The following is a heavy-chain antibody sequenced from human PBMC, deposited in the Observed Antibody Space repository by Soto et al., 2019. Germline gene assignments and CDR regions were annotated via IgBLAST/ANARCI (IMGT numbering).Heavy chain of an antibody. D-gene: IGHD6-13*01. Sequence: QLQLQESGPGLVKPSETLSLSCTVSGGSINSSFYWGWIRQPPGKGLEWIGSIYGTGNTYYNPSLKGRVTISADTSKNQFSLNLISVTAADTAVYYCRSSSRYSTDVWGQGATVTVSS. J-gene: IGHJ6*02. CDR3: RSSSRYSTDV. V-gene: IGHV4-39*01. CDR2: IYGTGNT. CDR1: GGSINSSFY.